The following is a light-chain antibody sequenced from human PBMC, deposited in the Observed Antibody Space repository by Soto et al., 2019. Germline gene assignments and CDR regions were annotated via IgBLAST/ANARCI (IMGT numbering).Light chain of an antibody. Sequence: QSALTQPASVSGSPGQSITISRTGTSSDVGGYNYVSWYQQYPGKAPKLMIYEVSNRPSGVSNRFSGSKSGNTASLTISGLQAEDEADYYCSSYTSSSTLYVFGTGTKLTVL. CDR3: SSYTSSSTLYV. CDR2: EVS. J-gene: IGLJ1*01. CDR1: SSDVGGYNY. V-gene: IGLV2-14*01.